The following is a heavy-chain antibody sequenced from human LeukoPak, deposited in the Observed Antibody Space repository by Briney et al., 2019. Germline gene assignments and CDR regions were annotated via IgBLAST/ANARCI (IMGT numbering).Heavy chain of an antibody. CDR2: INHSGST. CDR1: GGSFSGYY. CDR3: ARVAGFGELLYNYYYYGMDV. J-gene: IGHJ6*02. D-gene: IGHD3-10*01. Sequence: SETLSLTCAVYGGSFSGYYWGWIRQPPGKGLEWIGEINHSGSTNYNPSLKSRVTISVDTSKNQFSLKLSSVTAADTAVYYCARVAGFGELLYNYYYYGMDVWGQGTTVTVSS. V-gene: IGHV4-34*01.